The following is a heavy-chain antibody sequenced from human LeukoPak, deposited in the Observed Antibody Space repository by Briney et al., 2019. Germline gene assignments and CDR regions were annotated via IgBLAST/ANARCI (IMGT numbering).Heavy chain of an antibody. CDR1: GYSISNGYY. D-gene: IGHD6-19*01. Sequence: SETLSLTCTVSGYSISNGYYWGWIRQPPGKGLEWIASIYHSGSTYYNPSLKSRVTISVDTSKNQFSLKLSSVIAADTAVYYCARDVPVADTGYYFDYWGQGTLVTVSS. CDR3: ARDVPVADTGYYFDY. J-gene: IGHJ4*02. V-gene: IGHV4-38-2*02. CDR2: IYHSGST.